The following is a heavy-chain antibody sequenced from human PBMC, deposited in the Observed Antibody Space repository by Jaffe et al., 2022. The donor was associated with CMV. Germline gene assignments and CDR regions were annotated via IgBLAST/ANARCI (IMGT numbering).Heavy chain of an antibody. CDR1: GFTFSSYS. J-gene: IGHJ4*02. V-gene: IGHV3-21*01. Sequence: EVQLVESGGGLVKPGGSLRLSCAASGFTFSSYSMNWVRQAPGKGLEWVSSISSSSSYIYYADSVKGRFTISRDNAKNSLYLQMNSLRAEDTAVYYCARVSYLGWNYVEPNYFDYWGQGTLVTVSS. CDR3: ARVSYLGWNYVEPNYFDY. CDR2: ISSSSSYI. D-gene: IGHD1-7*01.